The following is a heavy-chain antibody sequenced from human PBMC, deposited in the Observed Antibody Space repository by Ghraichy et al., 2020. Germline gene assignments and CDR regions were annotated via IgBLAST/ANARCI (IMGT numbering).Heavy chain of an antibody. D-gene: IGHD3-22*01. V-gene: IGHV1-46*01. CDR2: INPSGGST. J-gene: IGHJ3*02. CDR3: ARCDYYDSSGYYYICAFDI. CDR1: GYTFTSYY. Sequence: ASVKVSCKASGYTFTSYYMHWVRQAPGQGLEWMGIINPSGGSTSYAQKFQGRVTMTRDTSTSTVYMELSSLRSEDTAVYYCARCDYYDSSGYYYICAFDIWGQGTMVTVSS.